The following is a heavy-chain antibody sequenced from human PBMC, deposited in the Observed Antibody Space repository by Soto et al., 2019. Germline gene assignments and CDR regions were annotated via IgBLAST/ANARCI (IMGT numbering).Heavy chain of an antibody. V-gene: IGHV3-21*01. CDR3: ARDDGLSSTNVKAFDI. CDR1: GFTFSRYY. CDR2: ISTTSTYT. D-gene: IGHD2-2*01. Sequence: GGSLRLSCAASGFTFSRYYMNWVRQAPGKGLEWVSSISTTSTYTHYADSLKGRFTISRDNAKKLLYLQMDSLRAEDTAVYYCARDDGLSSTNVKAFDIWGQGTKVTVSS. J-gene: IGHJ3*02.